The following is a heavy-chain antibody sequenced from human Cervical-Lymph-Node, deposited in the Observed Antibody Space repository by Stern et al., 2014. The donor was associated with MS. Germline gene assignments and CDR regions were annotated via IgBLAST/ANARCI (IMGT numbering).Heavy chain of an antibody. Sequence: VQLVESGAEVKKPGASVKGSCKVSGYTLTEMSMHWVRQAPGKGLEWVGGFDPEHGQAIYAQKFQGRVTTTEDTSTDTAYMHLSSLRSEDTAVYYCATDHVYGGYDLWGQGTLVTVSS. CDR1: GYTLTEMS. D-gene: IGHD5-12*01. V-gene: IGHV1-24*01. CDR2: FDPEHGQA. J-gene: IGHJ5*02. CDR3: ATDHVYGGYDL.